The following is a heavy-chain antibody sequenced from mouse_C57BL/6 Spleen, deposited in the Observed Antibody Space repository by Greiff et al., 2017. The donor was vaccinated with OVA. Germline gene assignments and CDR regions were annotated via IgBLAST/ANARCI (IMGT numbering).Heavy chain of an antibody. CDR3: AMDLYDYDDWGAMDY. J-gene: IGHJ4*01. D-gene: IGHD2-4*01. V-gene: IGHV1-74*01. CDR2: IHPSDSDT. Sequence: QVQLQQPGAELVKPGASVKVSCKASGYTFTSYWMHWVKQRPGQGLEWIGRIHPSDSDTNYNQKFKGKATLTVDKSSSTAYMQLSSLTSEDSAVYYCAMDLYDYDDWGAMDYWGQGTSVTVSS. CDR1: GYTFTSYW.